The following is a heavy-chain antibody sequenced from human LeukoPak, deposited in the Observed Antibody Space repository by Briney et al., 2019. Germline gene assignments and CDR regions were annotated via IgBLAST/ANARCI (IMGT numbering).Heavy chain of an antibody. V-gene: IGHV1-46*03. J-gene: IGHJ4*02. CDR1: GYTFTIYY. CDR3: VSSSWSPRPLDY. CDR2: INPSGGST. Sequence: ASVTVSFKASGYTFTIYYMHWVRPAPGQGLEWMGIINPSGGSTSYAQKFQGRVTMTRDTSTSTVYMELSSLRSEDTAVYYCVSSSWSPRPLDYWGQGTRVTVSS. D-gene: IGHD6-13*01.